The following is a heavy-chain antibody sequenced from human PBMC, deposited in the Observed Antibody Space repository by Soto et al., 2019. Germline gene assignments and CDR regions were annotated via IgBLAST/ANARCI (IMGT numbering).Heavy chain of an antibody. V-gene: IGHV4-31*03. CDR3: ARVHVMVVAGSTFDY. CDR1: RGSITSSGYY. J-gene: IGHJ4*01. D-gene: IGHD6-19*01. CDR2: IYNSGST. Sequence: SETLSLTCSVSRGSITSSGYYWSWIRQHPGKGLEWIGDIYNSGSTHYNPSLKSRVSILLDTSNNQFSLKLTSVTAADTAVYYCARVHVMVVAGSTFDYWGHGTLVTVSS.